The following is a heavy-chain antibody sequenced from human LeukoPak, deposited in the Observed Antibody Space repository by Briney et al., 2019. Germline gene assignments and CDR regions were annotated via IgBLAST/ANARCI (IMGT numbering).Heavy chain of an antibody. CDR3: ARGNRAAAPPFDY. CDR1: EYIFTSYW. D-gene: IGHD6-25*01. V-gene: IGHV5-51*01. Sequence: GESLKISCQGSEYIFTSYWIGWVRQMPGKGLEWMGIIYPGDSDTRYSPSFQGQVTISADKSISTAYLQWSSLKVSDTAMYYCARGNRAAAPPFDYWGQGTLVTVSS. CDR2: IYPGDSDT. J-gene: IGHJ4*02.